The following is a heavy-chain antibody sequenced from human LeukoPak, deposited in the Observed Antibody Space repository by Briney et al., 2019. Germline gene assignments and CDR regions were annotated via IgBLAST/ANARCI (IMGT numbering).Heavy chain of an antibody. CDR3: ARVDGSGSPDP. CDR1: GGSISSYY. Sequence: PSETLSLTCTVSGGSISSYYWSWIRQPPGKGLEWIGYIYYSGSTNYNPSLKSRVTISVDTSKNQFSLKLSSVTAADTAVYYCARVDGSGSPDPWGQGTLVTVSS. D-gene: IGHD3-10*01. J-gene: IGHJ5*02. CDR2: IYYSGST. V-gene: IGHV4-59*01.